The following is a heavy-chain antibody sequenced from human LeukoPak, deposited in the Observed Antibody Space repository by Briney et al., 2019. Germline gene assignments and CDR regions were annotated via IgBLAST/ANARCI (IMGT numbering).Heavy chain of an antibody. V-gene: IGHV4-38-2*02. D-gene: IGHD3-22*01. CDR3: ARVLGPDSPRFT. Sequence: SETLSLTCTVSGYSISSGYYWGWIRPPPGKGLEWIGSIYHSGSTYYNPSLKSRVTISVDTSKNQFSLKLSSVTAADTAVYYCARVLGPDSPRFTWSQGTLVTVSS. CDR2: IYHSGST. J-gene: IGHJ5*02. CDR1: GYSISSGYY.